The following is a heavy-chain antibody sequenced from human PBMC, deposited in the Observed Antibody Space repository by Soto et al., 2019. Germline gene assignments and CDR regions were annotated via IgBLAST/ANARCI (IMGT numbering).Heavy chain of an antibody. V-gene: IGHV1-2*02. J-gene: IGHJ3*02. Sequence: ASGKVSCKASGYTFTGYYMHWVRQAPGQGLEWMGWINPNSGGTNYAQKFQGRVTMTRDTSISTAYMELSRLRSDDTAVYYCAGPLIAAAGTLRGALESWGQGTMVT. CDR3: AGPLIAAAGTLRGALES. D-gene: IGHD6-13*01. CDR2: INPNSGGT. CDR1: GYTFTGYY.